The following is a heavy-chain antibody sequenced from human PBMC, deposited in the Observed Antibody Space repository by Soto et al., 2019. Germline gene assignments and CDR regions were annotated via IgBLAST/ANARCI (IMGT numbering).Heavy chain of an antibody. CDR2: INHSGST. CDR1: GGSFSGYY. J-gene: IGHJ6*03. Sequence: SETLSLTCAVYGGSFSGYYWSWIRQPPGKGLEWIGEINHSGSTNYNPSLKSRVTISVDTSKNQFSLKLSSVTAAATAVYYCARLTFNWNVDYYYYYMDVWGKGTTVTVSS. CDR3: ARLTFNWNVDYYYYYMDV. D-gene: IGHD1-1*01. V-gene: IGHV4-34*01.